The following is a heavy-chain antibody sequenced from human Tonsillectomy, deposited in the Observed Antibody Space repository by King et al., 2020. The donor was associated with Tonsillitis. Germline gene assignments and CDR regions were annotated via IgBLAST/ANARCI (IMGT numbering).Heavy chain of an antibody. V-gene: IGHV4-4*07. Sequence: QLQESGPGLVKPSETLSLTCTVSGCSISSYNWSWIRQPAGKGLEWIGRIYTSGSTNYNPSLKSRVTMSVNTSKNQFSLKLSSVTAADTAVYYCARDMGITEWLVAFDYWGQGTLVTVSS. J-gene: IGHJ4*02. CDR1: GCSISSYN. CDR2: IYTSGST. D-gene: IGHD6-19*01. CDR3: ARDMGITEWLVAFDY.